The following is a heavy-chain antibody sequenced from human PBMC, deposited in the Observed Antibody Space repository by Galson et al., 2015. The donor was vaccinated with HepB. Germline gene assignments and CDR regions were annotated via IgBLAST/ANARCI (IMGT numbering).Heavy chain of an antibody. D-gene: IGHD5-12*01. Sequence: PALVTPTQTLTLTCTFSAISLSTSGMRVSWIRQPPGKALEWLARIAWDDDKFYSRSLKTRLTISKDTSKNQVVLTMPNMDPVDTATYYCARIAPGGYVFDYWGQGTLVTVSS. V-gene: IGHV2-70*04. CDR1: AISLSTSGMR. CDR2: IAWDDDK. J-gene: IGHJ4*02. CDR3: ARIAPGGYVFDY.